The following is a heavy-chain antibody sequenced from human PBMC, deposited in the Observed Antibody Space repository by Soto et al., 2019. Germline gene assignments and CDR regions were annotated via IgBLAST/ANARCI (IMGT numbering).Heavy chain of an antibody. CDR1: GYSFTSYW. D-gene: IGHD5-12*01. CDR2: IYPRDSDT. J-gene: IGHJ3*02. CDR3: ARPGYSGHYDAFDI. V-gene: IGHV5-51*01. Sequence: GESLKISCKGSGYSFTSYWIAWVRQMPGKGLEWMGIIYPRDSDTRYSPSFQGQVTLSADKSISTAYLQWSSLKASDTAMYFCARPGYSGHYDAFDIWGQGTMVTVSS.